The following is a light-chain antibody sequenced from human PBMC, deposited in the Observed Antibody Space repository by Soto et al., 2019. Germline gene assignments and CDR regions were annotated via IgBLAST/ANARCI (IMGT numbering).Light chain of an antibody. V-gene: IGLV5-37*01. J-gene: IGLJ2*01. CDR2: FNSDSHM. CDR1: SDISVSAYN. CDR3: MIWPNNVVI. Sequence: QSVLTQPPSSSASPGESARLTCTLPSDISVSAYNIYWYQQKPGSSPRYLLYFNSDSHMGHGSGVSSRFSGSKDVAANTGLLLISRVQSEDEADYSCMIWPNNVVIFGGGPKLTV.